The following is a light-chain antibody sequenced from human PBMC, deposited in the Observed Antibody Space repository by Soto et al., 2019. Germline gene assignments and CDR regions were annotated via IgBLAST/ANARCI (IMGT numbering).Light chain of an antibody. CDR1: QSISPW. CDR2: KAS. V-gene: IGKV1-5*03. CDR3: QQANSLPLT. J-gene: IGKJ4*01. Sequence: DIQMTQSPSTLSASVGYRVTITCRASQSISPWLAWFQHKPGKAHNLLSYKASSLESGVPSRFSGSGSGTESTLTISSLQPDDFATYYCQQANSLPLTFGGGTKVDI.